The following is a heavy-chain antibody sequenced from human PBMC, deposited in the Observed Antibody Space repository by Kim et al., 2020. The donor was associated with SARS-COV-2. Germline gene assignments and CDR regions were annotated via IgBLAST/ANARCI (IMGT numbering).Heavy chain of an antibody. CDR3: ARDKGGSYYPTAFDI. D-gene: IGHD1-26*01. V-gene: IGHV3-48*02. J-gene: IGHJ3*02. Sequence: GGSLRLSCAASGFTFSSYSMNWVRQAPGKGLEWVSYISSSSSTIYYADSVKGRFTISRDNAKNSLYLQMNSLRDEDTAVYYCARDKGGSYYPTAFDIWGQGTMVTVSS. CDR1: GFTFSSYS. CDR2: ISSSSSTI.